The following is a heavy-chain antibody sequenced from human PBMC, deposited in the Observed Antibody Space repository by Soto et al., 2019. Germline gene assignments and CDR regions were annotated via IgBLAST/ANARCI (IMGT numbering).Heavy chain of an antibody. CDR1: SGSISSSNW. CDR3: ARGASSPYGSGSYYTPGPFYYYYMDV. J-gene: IGHJ6*03. Sequence: SETLSLTCAVSSGSISSSNWWSWVRQPPGKGLEWIGEIYHSGSTNYNPSLKSRVTISVDKSKNQFSLKLSSVTAADTAVYYCARGASSPYGSGSYYTPGPFYYYYMDVWGKGTTVTVSS. D-gene: IGHD3-10*01. V-gene: IGHV4-4*02. CDR2: IYHSGST.